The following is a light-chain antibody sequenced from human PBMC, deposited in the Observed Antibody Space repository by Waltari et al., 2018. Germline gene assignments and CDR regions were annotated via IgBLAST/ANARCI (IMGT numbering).Light chain of an antibody. V-gene: IGLV3-19*01. Sequence: SSELTQDPAVSVALGQTVRITCQGDSLRRYYASWYQQKPGQAPVLVIYGKNNRPSGIPDRVSGSSSGNTASLTITGAQAEDEADYYCNSRDSSGNPHVVFGGGTKLTVL. CDR1: SLRRYY. CDR3: NSRDSSGNPHVV. J-gene: IGLJ2*01. CDR2: GKN.